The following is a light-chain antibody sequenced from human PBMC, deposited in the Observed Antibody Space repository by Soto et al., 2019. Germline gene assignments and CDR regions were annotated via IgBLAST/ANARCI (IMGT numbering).Light chain of an antibody. Sequence: QSVLTQPPSVSGAPGQRVTISCPGSSSNIGAGYDVHWYQQLPGTAPKLLIYGNSNRPSGVPDRFSGSKSGTSASLAITGLQAEDEADYYCQSYDSSLSGRYVFGTGTKVTVL. CDR1: SSNIGAGYD. V-gene: IGLV1-40*01. CDR2: GNS. J-gene: IGLJ1*01. CDR3: QSYDSSLSGRYV.